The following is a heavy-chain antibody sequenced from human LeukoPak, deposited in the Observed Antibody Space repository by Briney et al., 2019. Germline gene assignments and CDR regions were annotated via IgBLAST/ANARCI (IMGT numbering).Heavy chain of an antibody. CDR3: AKDQTPANLYYYYYMDV. J-gene: IGHJ6*03. Sequence: GGSLRLSCAASGFTFSSYGMTWVRQAPGKGLECVSEINGGGGVAYYADSVKGRFTISRDNSNNILYLQMNSLRVEDTVVYYCAKDQTPANLYYYYYMDVWGKGTTVTISS. D-gene: IGHD2-15*01. CDR2: INGGGGVA. CDR1: GFTFSSYG. V-gene: IGHV3-23*01.